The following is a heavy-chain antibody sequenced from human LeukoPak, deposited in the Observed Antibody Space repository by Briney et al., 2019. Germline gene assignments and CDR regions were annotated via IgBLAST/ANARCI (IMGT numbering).Heavy chain of an antibody. CDR3: ARAVGGDGSGSL. V-gene: IGHV4-61*05. Sequence: SETLSLTCTVSGGSISSSSYYWSWIRQPPGKGLEWIGYIYYSGSTNYNPSLKSRVTISVDTSKNQFSLKLRSVTAADTAVYYCARAVGGDGSGSLWGPGTLVTVSS. CDR2: IYYSGST. CDR1: GGSISSSSYY. D-gene: IGHD3-10*01. J-gene: IGHJ4*02.